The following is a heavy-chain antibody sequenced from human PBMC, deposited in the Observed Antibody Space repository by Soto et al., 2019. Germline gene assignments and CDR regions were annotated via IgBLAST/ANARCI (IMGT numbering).Heavy chain of an antibody. CDR2: ISWNSGSI. CDR1: GFTFDDYA. D-gene: IGHD1-1*01. Sequence: EVQLVESGGGLVQPGRSLRLSCAASGFTFDDYAMHWVRQAPGKGLGWVSGISWNSGSIGYADSVKGRFTISRDNAKKSLYLQMNSLRAEDTALYYCAKDQGGTSFDYWGQGTLVTVSS. V-gene: IGHV3-9*01. J-gene: IGHJ4*02. CDR3: AKDQGGTSFDY.